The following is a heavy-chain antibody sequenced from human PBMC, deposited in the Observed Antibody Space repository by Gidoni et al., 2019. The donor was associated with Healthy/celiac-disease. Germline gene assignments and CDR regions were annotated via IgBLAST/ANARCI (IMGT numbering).Heavy chain of an antibody. J-gene: IGHJ4*02. D-gene: IGHD5-12*01. CDR1: GFTFSSYA. Sequence: QVQLLESRGGVVQPGRSLRLSCAASGFTFSSYAMHWVRQAPGKGLEWVAVISYDGSNKYYADSVKGRFTISRDNSKNTLYLQMNSLRAEDTAVYYCAREGVEMATIKFDYWGQGTLVTVSS. CDR2: ISYDGSNK. CDR3: AREGVEMATIKFDY. V-gene: IGHV3-30-3*01.